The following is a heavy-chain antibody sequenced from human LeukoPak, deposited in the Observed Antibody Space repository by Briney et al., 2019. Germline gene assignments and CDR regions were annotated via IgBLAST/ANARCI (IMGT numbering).Heavy chain of an antibody. D-gene: IGHD6-13*01. CDR3: ARDWKLEQLVLVRHWFDP. V-gene: IGHV1-69*13. Sequence: SVKVSCKASGGTFSSYAISWVRQAPGQGLEWMGGIIPIFGTANYAQKFQGRVTITADESTSTAYMELSSLRSEDTAVYYCARDWKLEQLVLVRHWFDPWGQGTLVTVSS. J-gene: IGHJ5*02. CDR2: IIPIFGTA. CDR1: GGTFSSYA.